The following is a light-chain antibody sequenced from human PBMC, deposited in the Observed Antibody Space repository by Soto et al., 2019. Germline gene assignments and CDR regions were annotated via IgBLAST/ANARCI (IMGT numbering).Light chain of an antibody. J-gene: IGKJ1*01. CDR3: QQFNYYRT. CDR2: RST. V-gene: IGKV1-5*03. CDR1: QNITIW. Sequence: DIQMTQSPSTLSASVGDRVTMSCRASQNITIWLAWYQQKPGKSPKLLIYRSTSLHSGVPSRLRGSGSGTDFTLTIDNLQPDDFATYYCQQFNYYRTFGQGTKVDIK.